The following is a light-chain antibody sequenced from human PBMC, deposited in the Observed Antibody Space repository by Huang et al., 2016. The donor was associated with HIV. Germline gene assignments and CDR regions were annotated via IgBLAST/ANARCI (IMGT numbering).Light chain of an antibody. CDR2: DAS. Sequence: DIQMTQSPSSLSASVGDRVTITCQASQGISNYLNWYQQKPGEAPKLLIYDASNLETGVPSRFSGSGFGTDFTLTISSLQPEDFATYYCQHYDNVPITFGQGTRLDMK. J-gene: IGKJ5*01. V-gene: IGKV1-33*01. CDR1: QGISNY. CDR3: QHYDNVPIT.